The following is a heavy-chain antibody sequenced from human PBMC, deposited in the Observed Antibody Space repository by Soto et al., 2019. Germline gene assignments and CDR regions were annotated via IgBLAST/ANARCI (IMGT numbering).Heavy chain of an antibody. CDR1: GGSISSGDYY. D-gene: IGHD6-6*01. J-gene: IGHJ4*02. V-gene: IGHV4-30-4*01. CDR2: IYYSGST. CDR3: ARVEQLGLIDY. Sequence: SETLSLTCTVSGGSISSGDYYWSWIRQPPGKGLEWIGYIYYSGSTYYNPSLKSRVTISVDTSKNQFSLKLSSVTAADTAVYYCARVEQLGLIDYWGQGTLVTVSS.